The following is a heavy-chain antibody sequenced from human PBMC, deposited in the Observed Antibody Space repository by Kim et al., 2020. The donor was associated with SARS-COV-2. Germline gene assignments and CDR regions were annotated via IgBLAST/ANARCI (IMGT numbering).Heavy chain of an antibody. CDR1: GGSISTTTYF. CDR2: IYSSGKA. CDR3: ARDPEKYFYGSGSYYNSYFDY. J-gene: IGHJ4*02. D-gene: IGHD3-10*01. V-gene: IGHV4-39*07. Sequence: SETLSLTCTVSGGSISTTTYFWGWIRQPPEKGLEWIGSIYSSGKAYYNPSLKSRVTTSVDTSKNQFSLKLRFVTAADTAVYYCARDPEKYFYGSGSYYNSYFDYWGRGTLVTVSS.